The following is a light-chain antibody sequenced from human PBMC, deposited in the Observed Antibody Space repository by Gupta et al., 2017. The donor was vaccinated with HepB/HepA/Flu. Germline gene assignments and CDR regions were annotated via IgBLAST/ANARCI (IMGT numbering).Light chain of an antibody. Sequence: QPVLTQPPSVSAAPGHKVVISCSGSDSDVGNNFVSWYQQLPGTAPKLVIYDNNKRPSGVPDLFSGSRSGTSATLVIAALQTGDEADYYCGTGDNSPTGGRVFGGGTKLTVL. V-gene: IGLV1-51*01. CDR1: DSDVGNNF. J-gene: IGLJ3*02. CDR3: GTGDNSPTGGRV. CDR2: DNN.